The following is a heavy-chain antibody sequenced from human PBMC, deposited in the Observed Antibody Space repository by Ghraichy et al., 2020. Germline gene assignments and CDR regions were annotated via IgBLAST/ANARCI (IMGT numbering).Heavy chain of an antibody. Sequence: GESLNISCAASGFTFSSYTIDWVRQIPGKGLEWVSYIVSSSSTTYYADSVKGRFTISGDNSKNSLYLHMNSLRDADTAVYYCARDTYGHYSFAYSGQGTLVSAPS. D-gene: IGHD4-17*01. J-gene: IGHJ4*02. CDR2: IVSSSSTT. V-gene: IGHV3-48*02. CDR3: ARDTYGHYSFAY. CDR1: GFTFSSYT.